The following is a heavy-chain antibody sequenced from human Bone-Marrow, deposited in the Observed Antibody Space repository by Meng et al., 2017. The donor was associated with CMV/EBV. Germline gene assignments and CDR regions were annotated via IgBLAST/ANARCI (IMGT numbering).Heavy chain of an antibody. Sequence: GESLKISCAASGFTFSDYYMSWIRQAPGKGLEWVSYISSSGSTIYYADSVKGRFTISRDNAKNSLYLQMNSLRAEDTAVYYCARDLAGDAFDIWGQGPMVTVPS. CDR1: GFTFSDYY. CDR3: ARDLAGDAFDI. J-gene: IGHJ3*02. V-gene: IGHV3-11*04. CDR2: ISSSGSTI. D-gene: IGHD3-16*01.